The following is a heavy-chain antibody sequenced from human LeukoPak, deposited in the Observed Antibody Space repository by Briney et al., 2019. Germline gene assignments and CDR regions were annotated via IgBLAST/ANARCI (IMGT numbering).Heavy chain of an antibody. Sequence: GGSLRLSCAASGFTFSSYGMHWVRQAPGKGLEWVAFIRYDGSNKYYADSVKGRFTISRDNSKNTLYLQMSSLRAEDTAVYYCARGLLPYQLLNGWDYWGQGTLVTVSS. V-gene: IGHV3-30*02. CDR2: IRYDGSNK. CDR1: GFTFSSYG. CDR3: ARGLLPYQLLNGWDY. D-gene: IGHD2-2*01. J-gene: IGHJ4*02.